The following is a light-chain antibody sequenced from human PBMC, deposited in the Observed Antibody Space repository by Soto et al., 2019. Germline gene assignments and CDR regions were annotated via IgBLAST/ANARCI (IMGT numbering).Light chain of an antibody. CDR3: SSYKSSSTLYV. J-gene: IGLJ1*01. V-gene: IGLV2-14*01. CDR1: NSDIGGHNF. Sequence: QSVLTQPASVSGSPGQSITISCTGTNSDIGGHNFVSWYQLHPGKGPKLMISEVSNRPSGVSNRFSGSKSGNTASLTISGLQAEDEPDHYRSSYKSSSTLYVFGTGTKVTVL. CDR2: EVS.